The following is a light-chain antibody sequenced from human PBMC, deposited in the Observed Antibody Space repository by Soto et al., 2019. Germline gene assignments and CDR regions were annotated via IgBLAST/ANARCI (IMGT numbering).Light chain of an antibody. V-gene: IGLV2-14*01. J-gene: IGLJ2*01. CDR3: SSYTSSSTVV. CDR1: SSDVGGYNY. CDR2: DVS. Sequence: QSALTQPASVSGSPGQSITISCTGTSSDVGGYNYVSWYQQHPRKDPKLMIYDVSNRPSGVSNRFSGSKSGNTASLTISGLQAEDEADYYCSSYTSSSTVVFGGGTKLTVL.